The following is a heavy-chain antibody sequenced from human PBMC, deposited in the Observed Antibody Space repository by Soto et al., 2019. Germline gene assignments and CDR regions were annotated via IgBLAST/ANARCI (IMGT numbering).Heavy chain of an antibody. CDR1: GGTFSRYA. D-gene: IGHD3-22*01. J-gene: IGHJ4*02. Sequence: SVKVSCKASGGTFSRYAISWVRQAPGQGLEWMGGIIPMFGTANYAQKFQGRVTITAVESTSTAYMELSSLRSEDTAVYYCARQFDYESSGYYYPYWGQGTQVTVSS. CDR3: ARQFDYESSGYYYPY. CDR2: IIPMFGTA. V-gene: IGHV1-69*13.